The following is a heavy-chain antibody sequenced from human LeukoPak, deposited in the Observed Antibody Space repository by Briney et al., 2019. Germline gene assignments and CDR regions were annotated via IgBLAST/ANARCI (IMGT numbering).Heavy chain of an antibody. CDR1: GGSISSGDYY. CDR3: ARRYSSGYYYFDY. V-gene: IGHV4-30-4*01. Sequence: PSETLSLTCTVSGGSISSGDYYWRWIRQPPGKGLEWIGYIYYSGSTYYNPSLKSRVTISVDTSKNQFSLKLSSVTAADTAVYYCARRYSSGYYYFDYWGQGALVTVSS. J-gene: IGHJ4*02. D-gene: IGHD6-19*01. CDR2: IYYSGST.